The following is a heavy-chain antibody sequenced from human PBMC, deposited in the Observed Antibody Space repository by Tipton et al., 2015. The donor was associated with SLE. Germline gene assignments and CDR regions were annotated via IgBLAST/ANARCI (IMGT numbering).Heavy chain of an antibody. CDR3: ARLSHSSSWSDAFDI. V-gene: IGHV4-39*01. CDR2: IYYSGST. D-gene: IGHD6-13*01. Sequence: TLSLTCTVSGGSISSSGNYWGWIRQPPGKGLEWIGSIYYSGSTYYNPSLKSRVTISVDTSKNQFSLKLSSVTAADTAVYYCARLSHSSSWSDAFDIWGQGTMVTVSS. J-gene: IGHJ3*02. CDR1: GGSISSSGNY.